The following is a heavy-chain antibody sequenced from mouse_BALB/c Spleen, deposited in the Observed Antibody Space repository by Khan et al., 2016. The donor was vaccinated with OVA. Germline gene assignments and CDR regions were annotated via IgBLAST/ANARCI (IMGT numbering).Heavy chain of an antibody. CDR1: GFTFSGFG. CDR2: ISSGSSTI. Sequence: EVELVEPGGGLVQPGGSRKLSCAASGFTFSGFGMHWVRQAPEKGLEWVAYISSGSSTIYFADTVKGRFTISRVNPKITLFLQMTSLRSEDTAIYYCAREGYYYFDYWGQGTTLTVSS. J-gene: IGHJ2*01. V-gene: IGHV5-17*02. CDR3: AREGYYYFDY. D-gene: IGHD1-1*01.